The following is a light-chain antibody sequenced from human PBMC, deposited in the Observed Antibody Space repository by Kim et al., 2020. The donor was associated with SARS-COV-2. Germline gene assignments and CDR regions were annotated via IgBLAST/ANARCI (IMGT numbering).Light chain of an antibody. CDR1: QGIGSW. Sequence: DIQMTQSPSSVSASVGDRVTITCRASQGIGSWLAWYQQKPGKGPKLLIYAASSLKRGVPSRFSGSGSGTDFTLTISSLQPEDFATYYCQQANSFPLTFGGGTKVDIK. CDR2: AAS. J-gene: IGKJ4*01. CDR3: QQANSFPLT. V-gene: IGKV1-12*01.